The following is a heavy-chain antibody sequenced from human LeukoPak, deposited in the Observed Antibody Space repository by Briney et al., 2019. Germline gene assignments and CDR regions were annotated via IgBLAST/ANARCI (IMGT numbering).Heavy chain of an antibody. V-gene: IGHV4-4*07. J-gene: IGHJ6*02. CDR1: GGSISSYY. CDR3: ARDPGIAAQRGYYYYYGMDV. CDR2: IYTIGST. Sequence: SETLSLTCTVPGGSISSYYWSWIRQPAGKGLEWIGRIYTIGSTNYNPSLKSRVTMSVDTSKNQSSLKLSSVTAADTAVYYCARDPGIAAQRGYYYYYGMDVWGQGTTVTVSS. D-gene: IGHD6-13*01.